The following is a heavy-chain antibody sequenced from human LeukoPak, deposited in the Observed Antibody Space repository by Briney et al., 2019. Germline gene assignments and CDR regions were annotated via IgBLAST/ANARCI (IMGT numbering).Heavy chain of an antibody. Sequence: SETLSLTCTVSGGSISSYYWSWIRQPPGKGLEWIGYIYYSGSTNYNPSLKSRVTISVDTSKNQFSLKLSSVTAADTAVYYCARGQGYCSGGSCYSKADYWGQGTLVTVSS. CDR2: IYYSGST. J-gene: IGHJ4*02. V-gene: IGHV4-59*01. D-gene: IGHD2-15*01. CDR1: GGSISSYY. CDR3: ARGQGYCSGGSCYSKADY.